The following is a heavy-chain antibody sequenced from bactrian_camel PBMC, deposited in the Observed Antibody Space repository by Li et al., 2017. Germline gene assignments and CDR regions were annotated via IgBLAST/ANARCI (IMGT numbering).Heavy chain of an antibody. CDR2: IYSGGSTT. Sequence: HVQLVESGGGSVQAGGSLSLSCAARGYTQRSGCLAWFRQVPGKEREMVAYIYSGGSTTDYHDSVKGRFTISRDNAKNTLYLQMNSLKPEDTAVCYCAARSIGAWGQGTQVTVS. V-gene: IGHV3S1*01. CDR1: GYTQRSGC. CDR3: AARSIGA. J-gene: IGHJ4*01. D-gene: IGHD6*01.